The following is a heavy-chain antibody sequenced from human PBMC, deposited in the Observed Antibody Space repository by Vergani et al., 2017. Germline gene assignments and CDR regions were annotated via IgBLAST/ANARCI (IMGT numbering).Heavy chain of an antibody. CDR2: IYYSGST. CDR3: ARGGGWFDP. Sequence: QVQLQESGPGLVKPSETLSLTCTVSGGSISSSYWCWIRQPPGKGLLWIGYIYYSGSTNYNPSLTSRVTISVDTSKNQFSLKLSSVTAADTAVYYCARGGGWFDPWGQGTLVTVSS. CDR1: GGSISSSY. V-gene: IGHV4-59*01. D-gene: IGHD3-16*01. J-gene: IGHJ5*02.